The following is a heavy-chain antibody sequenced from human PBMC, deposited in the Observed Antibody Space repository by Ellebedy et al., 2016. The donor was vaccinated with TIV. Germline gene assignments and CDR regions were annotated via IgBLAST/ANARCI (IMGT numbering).Heavy chain of an antibody. V-gene: IGHV3-11*06. CDR1: GFTFSDYY. D-gene: IGHD3-3*01. J-gene: IGHJ4*02. CDR2: SSSSSSYT. Sequence: GESLKISCAASGFTFSDYYMSWIRQAPGKGLEWVSYSSSSSSYTNYADSVKGRFTISRDNAKNSLYLQMNSLRAEDTAVYYCARGRVVIIKYVDYWGQGTLVTVSS. CDR3: ARGRVVIIKYVDY.